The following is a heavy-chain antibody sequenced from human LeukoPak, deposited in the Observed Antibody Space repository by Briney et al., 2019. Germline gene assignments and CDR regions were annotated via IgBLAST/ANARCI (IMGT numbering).Heavy chain of an antibody. CDR3: AKDLCSSTSCYSTFDY. V-gene: IGHV3-23*01. Sequence: GGSLRLSCATSGFTFDDYGMSWVRQAPGKGLERVSAISGSGGSTYYADSVKGRFTISRDNSKNTLYLQMNSLRAEDTAVYYCAKDLCSSTSCYSTFDYWGQGTLVTVSS. CDR1: GFTFDDYG. J-gene: IGHJ4*02. CDR2: ISGSGGST. D-gene: IGHD2-2*01.